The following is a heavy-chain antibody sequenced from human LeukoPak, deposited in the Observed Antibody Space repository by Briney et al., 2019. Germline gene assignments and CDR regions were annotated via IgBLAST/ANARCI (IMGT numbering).Heavy chain of an antibody. V-gene: IGHV1-18*01. CDR2: ISGSTGDT. J-gene: IGHJ5*02. CDR3: ARGLFGVVSTNWFDP. CDR1: GYSFVLYG. Sequence: ASVKVSCKASGYSFVLYGISWVRQAPGEGPEWMGWISGSTGDTNYAQKLQGRVTMTTDTSTSTAYMELRSLRSDDTAVYYCARGLFGVVSTNWFDPWGQGTLVTVSS. D-gene: IGHD3-3*01.